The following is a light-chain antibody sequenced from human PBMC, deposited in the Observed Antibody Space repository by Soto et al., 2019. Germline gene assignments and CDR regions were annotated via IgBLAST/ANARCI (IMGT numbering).Light chain of an antibody. CDR2: DAS. V-gene: IGKV3-11*01. CDR1: QSVGSY. Sequence: DIVLTQSPATLSLSPGERATLSCRASQSVGSYLAWYQQKPGQAPRLLIYDASNRATGIPARFSGTGSGTDFTLTITSLEPDAFAVYYCQQRTNWPITFGQGTRLEIK. CDR3: QQRTNWPIT. J-gene: IGKJ5*01.